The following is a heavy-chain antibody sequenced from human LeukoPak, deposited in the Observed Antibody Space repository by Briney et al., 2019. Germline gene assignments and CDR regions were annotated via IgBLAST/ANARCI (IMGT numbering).Heavy chain of an antibody. CDR2: ICTSGNT. V-gene: IGHV4-4*07. CDR1: DVSISNYY. D-gene: IGHD5-18*01. Sequence: SETLSLTCTVSDVSISNYYWSWLRQPAGKGLEWIGRICTSGNTNYNPSLKSRVTMSVDMSKNQFSLKLSSVTAADTAVYYCARHPAMAPFDYWGQGTLVTVSS. J-gene: IGHJ4*02. CDR3: ARHPAMAPFDY.